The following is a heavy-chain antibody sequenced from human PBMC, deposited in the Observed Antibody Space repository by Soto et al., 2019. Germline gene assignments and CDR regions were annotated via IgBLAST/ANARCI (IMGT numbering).Heavy chain of an antibody. D-gene: IGHD5-12*01. J-gene: IGHJ6*02. CDR1: GDTVSTNTAA. CDR2: IYYKSRWYN. Sequence: SQTLSLTCAISGDTVSTNTAAWNWIRQSPSRGLEWLGRIYYKSRWYNDYSESLKSRIAIIPDTSRNQFSLQLNSVIPEDTAVYYCARDWGYDPDPTYYYRMDVWGQGTKVTVSS. CDR3: ARDWGYDPDPTYYYRMDV. V-gene: IGHV6-1*01.